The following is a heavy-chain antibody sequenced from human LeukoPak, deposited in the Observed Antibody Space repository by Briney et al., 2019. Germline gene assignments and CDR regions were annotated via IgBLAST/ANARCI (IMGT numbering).Heavy chain of an antibody. CDR2: ISGSGGST. J-gene: IGHJ4*02. CDR3: AKISQSIAVAGSFHD. CDR1: GFTFSSYA. V-gene: IGHV3-23*01. Sequence: PGGSLRLSCAASGFTFSSYAMSWVRQAPGKGLEWVSVISGSGGSTYYADSGKGRFTISRDNSKNTLYLQMNSLRAEDTAVYYCAKISQSIAVAGSFHDWGLGTLVTVSS. D-gene: IGHD6-19*01.